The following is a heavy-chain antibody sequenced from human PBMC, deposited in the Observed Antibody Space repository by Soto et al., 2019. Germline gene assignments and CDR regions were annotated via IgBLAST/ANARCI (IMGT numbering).Heavy chain of an antibody. Sequence: QVQLVQSGAEVKKPGASVKVSCKASGYTFTSYGISWVRQAPGQGLEWMGWXRXXXGNTNYAQKLQGRVTMTTDTSTXXXXXXXXXXXXXXXXXXXXXXXXXXXXVWGQGTTVTVSS. J-gene: IGHJ6*02. CDR1: GYTFTSYG. V-gene: IGHV1-18*01. CDR3: XXXXXXXXV. CDR2: XRXXXGNT.